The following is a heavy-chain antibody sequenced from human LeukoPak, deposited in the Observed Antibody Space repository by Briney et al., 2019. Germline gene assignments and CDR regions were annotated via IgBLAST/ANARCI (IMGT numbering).Heavy chain of an antibody. CDR2: IYYSGST. V-gene: IGHV4-59*08. CDR3: ARGGGRTYYDFWSGWPNWFDP. J-gene: IGHJ5*02. Sequence: PSETLSLTCTVSGGSISSYYRSWIRQPPGKGLEWIGYIYYSGSTNYNPSLKSRVTISVDTSKNQFSLKLSSVTAADTAVYYCARGGGRTYYDFWSGWPNWFDPWGQGTLVTVSS. CDR1: GGSISSYY. D-gene: IGHD3-3*01.